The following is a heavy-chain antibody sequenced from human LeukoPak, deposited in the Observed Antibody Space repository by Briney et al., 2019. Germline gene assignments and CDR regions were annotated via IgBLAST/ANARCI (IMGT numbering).Heavy chain of an antibody. CDR2: IRYDGSNK. Sequence: GGSLRLSCAASGFSFSSYGMHWVRQAPGKGLEWVAFIRYDGSNKYYADSVKGRFTISRDNSKNTLYLQMNSLRAEDTAVYYCAKPSIYDPLFDYWGQGTLVTVSS. D-gene: IGHD2/OR15-2a*01. V-gene: IGHV3-30*02. J-gene: IGHJ4*02. CDR1: GFSFSSYG. CDR3: AKPSIYDPLFDY.